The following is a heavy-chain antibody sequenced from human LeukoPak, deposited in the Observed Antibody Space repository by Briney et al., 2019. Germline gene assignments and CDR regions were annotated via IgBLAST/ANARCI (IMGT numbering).Heavy chain of an antibody. D-gene: IGHD5-24*01. Sequence: SETLSLTCAVYGGPFSGYYWSWIRQPPGKGLEWIGEINHSGSTNYNPSLKSRVTISVDTSKNQFSLKLSSVTAADTAVYYCARGSGGYNSWWGSWGQGTLVTVSS. V-gene: IGHV4-34*01. CDR3: ARGSGGYNSWWGS. CDR2: INHSGST. CDR1: GGPFSGYY. J-gene: IGHJ4*02.